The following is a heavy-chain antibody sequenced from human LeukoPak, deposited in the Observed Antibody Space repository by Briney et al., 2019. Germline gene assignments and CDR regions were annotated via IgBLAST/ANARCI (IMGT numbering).Heavy chain of an antibody. CDR1: GFTFSSYA. CDR2: ISCSGGST. J-gene: IGHJ6*02. V-gene: IGHV3-23*01. CDR3: AKDIAAAGTSDYGMDV. Sequence: PGGSLRLSCAASGFTFSSYAMSWVRQAPGKGLEWVSAISCSGGSTYYADSVKGRFTISRDNSKNTLYLQMNSLRAEDTAVYYCAKDIAAAGTSDYGMDVWGQGTTVTVSS. D-gene: IGHD6-13*01.